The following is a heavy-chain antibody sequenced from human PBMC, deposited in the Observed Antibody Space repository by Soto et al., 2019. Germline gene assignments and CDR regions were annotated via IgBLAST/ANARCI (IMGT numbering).Heavy chain of an antibody. CDR2: LYYIGST. Sequence: SETLCLPCIVGDGSISSYYWTWIGQPPGKGLEWIGYLYYIGSTKYNPSLKNGVTISVYTSKNQFSLKLSSVTAAYSAIYDCARYLHANEAFDIWGQGTMVTVSS. D-gene: IGHD4-4*01. CDR3: ARYLHANEAFDI. CDR1: DGSISSYY. J-gene: IGHJ3*02. V-gene: IGHV4-59*01.